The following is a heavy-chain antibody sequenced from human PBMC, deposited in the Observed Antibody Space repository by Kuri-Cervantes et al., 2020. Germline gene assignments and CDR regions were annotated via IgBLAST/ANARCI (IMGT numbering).Heavy chain of an antibody. CDR3: ARDYSSGWSDY. CDR1: GFTFSSYG. CDR2: ISYDGSNK. Sequence: GESLKISCAASGFTFSSYGMHWVRQAPGKGLEWVAVISYDGSNKYYADSVKGRFTISRDNSKNTLYLQMNSLRAEDTAVYYCARDYSSGWSDYWGQGTLVTVSS. J-gene: IGHJ4*02. V-gene: IGHV3-30*19. D-gene: IGHD6-19*01.